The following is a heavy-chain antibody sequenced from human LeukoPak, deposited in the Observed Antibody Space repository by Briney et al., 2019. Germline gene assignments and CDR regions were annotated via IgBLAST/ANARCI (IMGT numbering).Heavy chain of an antibody. CDR2: IYPGDSDT. CDR3: VRLPGYDSSGSVDY. J-gene: IGHJ4*02. Sequence: GESLQISCKGSGYSFTSYWIGWVRQLPGKGLEWMGIIYPGDSDTRYSPSFQGQVTISADKSISTAYLQWSSLKASDTAMYYCVRLPGYDSSGSVDYWGQGTLVTVSS. CDR1: GYSFTSYW. V-gene: IGHV5-51*01. D-gene: IGHD3-22*01.